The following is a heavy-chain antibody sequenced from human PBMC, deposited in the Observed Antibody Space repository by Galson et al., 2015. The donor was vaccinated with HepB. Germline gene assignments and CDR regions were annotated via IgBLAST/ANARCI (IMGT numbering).Heavy chain of an antibody. CDR2: ISAYNGNT. D-gene: IGHD3-9*01. CDR3: ARVDYDILTGRDYYGMDV. V-gene: IGHV1-18*01. Sequence: SVKVSCKASGYTFTSYGISWVRQAPGQGLEWMGWISAYNGNTNYAQKLQGRVTMTTDTSTSTAYMELRSLRSDDTAVYYCARVDYDILTGRDYYGMDVWGQGTRVTVSS. J-gene: IGHJ6*02. CDR1: GYTFTSYG.